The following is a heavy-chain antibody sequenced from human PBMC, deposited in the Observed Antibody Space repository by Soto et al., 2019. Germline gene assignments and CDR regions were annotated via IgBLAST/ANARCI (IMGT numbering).Heavy chain of an antibody. J-gene: IGHJ6*03. CDR2: ISSSRSTI. Sequence: GGSLRLSCAASGFIFSSYSMNWVRQAPGKGLEWVSYISSSRSTIYYGDSVKGRFTISRDNAKNSLHLQMNSLRAEDTAVYYCAREGGFETYYYYMDVWGKGTTVTVSS. V-gene: IGHV3-48*01. CDR3: AREGGFETYYYYMDV. CDR1: GFIFSSYS. D-gene: IGHD5-12*01.